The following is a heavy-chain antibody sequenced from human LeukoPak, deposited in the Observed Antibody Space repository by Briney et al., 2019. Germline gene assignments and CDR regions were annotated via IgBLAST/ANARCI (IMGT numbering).Heavy chain of an antibody. J-gene: IGHJ5*01. CDR1: GFTFSSYS. Sequence: KTGGSLRLSCAASGFTFSSYSMNWVRQAPGKGLEWVGRIKSNAYGGTTDYAAPVEGRFTISRDESQGTLYLQMNGLKTEDTAVYFCTTDRGRMELPLFDCWGQGTLVTVSS. CDR3: TTDRGRMELPLFDC. D-gene: IGHD1-26*01. CDR2: IKSNAYGGTT. V-gene: IGHV3-15*01.